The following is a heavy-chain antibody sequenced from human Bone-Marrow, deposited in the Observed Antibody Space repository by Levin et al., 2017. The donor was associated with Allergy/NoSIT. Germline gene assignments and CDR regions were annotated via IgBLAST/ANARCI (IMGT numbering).Heavy chain of an antibody. J-gene: IGHJ6*02. V-gene: IGHV3-9*01. Sequence: PGGSLRLSCAASGFTFDDYAMHWVRQAPGKGLEWVSGISWNSGSIGYADSVKGRFTISRDNAKNSLYLQMNSLRAEDTALYYCAKVGWDYDILTGPRGYYYYYYGMDVWGQGTTVTVSS. CDR2: ISWNSGSI. CDR3: AKVGWDYDILTGPRGYYYYYYGMDV. CDR1: GFTFDDYA. D-gene: IGHD3-9*01.